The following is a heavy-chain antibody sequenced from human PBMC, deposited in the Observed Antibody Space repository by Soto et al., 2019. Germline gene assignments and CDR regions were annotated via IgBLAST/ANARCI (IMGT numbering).Heavy chain of an antibody. J-gene: IGHJ6*02. CDR2: IKQDGSEK. Sequence: VSLRLSCAASGFTFSSYWMSWVRQAPGKGLEWVANIKQDGSEKYYVDSVKGRFTISGDNAKNSLYLQMNSLSAEDTAVYYCARVEWELRQYYYYYYGMDVWGQGTTVTVSS. D-gene: IGHD1-26*01. CDR1: GFTFSSYW. CDR3: ARVEWELRQYYYYYYGMDV. V-gene: IGHV3-7*03.